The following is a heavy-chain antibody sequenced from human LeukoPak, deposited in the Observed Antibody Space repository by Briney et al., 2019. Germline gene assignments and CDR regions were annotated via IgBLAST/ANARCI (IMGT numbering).Heavy chain of an antibody. Sequence: GGSLRLSCVASGFIFNTYVMHWVRQAPGMRLEWVSLISYDGTNKYYADSLKGRFTISRDNSKNTSFLQMNSLRPDDTAVYYCARGDSLGATMSDLDYWGLGTLVTVSS. CDR3: ARGDSLGATMSDLDY. CDR2: ISYDGTNK. CDR1: GFIFNTYV. D-gene: IGHD1-26*01. J-gene: IGHJ4*02. V-gene: IGHV3-30-3*01.